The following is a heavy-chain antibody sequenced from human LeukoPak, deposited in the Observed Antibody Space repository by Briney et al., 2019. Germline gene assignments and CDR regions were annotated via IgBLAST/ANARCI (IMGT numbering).Heavy chain of an antibody. Sequence: GSLRLSCAASGFTFSSYSMNWVRQAPGKGLEWVSSISSSSSYIYYADSVKGRFTISRDNAKNSLYLQMNSLRAEDTAVYYCARDIAARVNWFDPWGQGTLVTVSS. J-gene: IGHJ5*02. CDR2: ISSSSSYI. V-gene: IGHV3-21*01. CDR3: ARDIAARVNWFDP. CDR1: GFTFSSYS. D-gene: IGHD6-6*01.